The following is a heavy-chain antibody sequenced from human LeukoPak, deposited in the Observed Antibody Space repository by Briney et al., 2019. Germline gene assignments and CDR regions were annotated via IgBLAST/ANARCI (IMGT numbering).Heavy chain of an antibody. Sequence: GGSLRLSCAASGFTFSNFAMSWVRQAPGKGLEWVSGISGSGGTTDYADSVKGRSTISRDNSKNTLYLQVTSLRAEDTAVYYCAKDRRDFWSGHYCYFDYWGQGTLVIVSS. CDR1: GFTFSNFA. CDR3: AKDRRDFWSGHYCYFDY. J-gene: IGHJ4*02. V-gene: IGHV3-23*01. CDR2: ISGSGGTT. D-gene: IGHD3-3*01.